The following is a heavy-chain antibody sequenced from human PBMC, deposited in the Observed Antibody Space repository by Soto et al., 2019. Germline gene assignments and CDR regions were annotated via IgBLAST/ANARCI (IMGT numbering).Heavy chain of an antibody. CDR3: AKEGANYDFWSGYYNYFDY. J-gene: IGHJ4*02. V-gene: IGHV3-30*18. Sequence: GGSLRLSCAASGFTFSSYGMHWVRQAPGKGLEWVAVISYDGSNKYYADSVKGRFTISRDNSKNTLYLQMNSLRAEDTAVYYCAKEGANYDFWSGYYNYFDYWGQGTLVTVSS. CDR2: ISYDGSNK. D-gene: IGHD3-3*01. CDR1: GFTFSSYG.